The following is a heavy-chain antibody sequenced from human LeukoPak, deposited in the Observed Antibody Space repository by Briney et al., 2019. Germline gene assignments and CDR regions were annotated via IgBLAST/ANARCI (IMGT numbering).Heavy chain of an antibody. J-gene: IGHJ3*02. CDR1: GFTSSDYT. D-gene: IGHD3-22*01. V-gene: IGHV3-11*05. Sequence: TGGSRRLSCAAPGFTSSDYTISWIGQAPGLGREWVSYISSSSSYTNYADSVKGRFTISRDNAKNSLYLQMNSLRAEDTAVYYCARGRYDSSGYNAFDIWGQGTMVTVSS. CDR3: ARGRYDSSGYNAFDI. CDR2: ISSSSSYT.